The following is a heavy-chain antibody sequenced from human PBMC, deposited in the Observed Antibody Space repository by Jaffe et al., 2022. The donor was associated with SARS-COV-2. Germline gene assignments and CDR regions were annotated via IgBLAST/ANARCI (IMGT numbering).Heavy chain of an antibody. J-gene: IGHJ6*02. D-gene: IGHD6-13*01. CDR1: GFTFSSYG. Sequence: QVQLVESGGGVVQPGRSLRLSCAASGFTFSSYGMHWVRQAPGKGLEWVAVISYDGSNKYYADSVKGRFTISRDNSKNTLYLQMNSLRAEDTAVYYCAKRASSIAAAGPLLYYYGMDVWGQGTTVTVSS. V-gene: IGHV3-30*18. CDR3: AKRASSIAAAGPLLYYYGMDV. CDR2: ISYDGSNK.